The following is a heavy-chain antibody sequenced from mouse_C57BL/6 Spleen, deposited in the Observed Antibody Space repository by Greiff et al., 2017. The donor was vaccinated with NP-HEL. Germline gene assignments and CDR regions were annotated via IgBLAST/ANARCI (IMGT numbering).Heavy chain of an antibody. Sequence: VQLQQSGAELVRPGASVTLSCKASGYTFTDYEMHWVKQTPVHGLEWIGAIDPETGGTSYNQKFKGKATLTVNKSSSTAYMELRSLTSEDSAVYYCARGGYGYDVWDYWGQGTTLTVSS. D-gene: IGHD2-2*01. CDR1: GYTFTDYE. CDR3: ARGGYGYDVWDY. J-gene: IGHJ2*01. V-gene: IGHV1-15*01. CDR2: IDPETGGT.